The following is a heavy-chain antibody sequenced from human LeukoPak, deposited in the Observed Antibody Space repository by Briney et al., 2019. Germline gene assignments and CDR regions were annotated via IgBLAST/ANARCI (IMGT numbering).Heavy chain of an antibody. V-gene: IGHV4-34*01. Sequence: SETLSLTCAVYGGSFSGYYWSWIRQPPGKGLEWIGEINHSGSTNYNPSLKSRVTISVDTSKNQFSLKLSSVTAADTAVYYCASGSAPVRGSSIDYWGQGTLVTASS. CDR1: GGSFSGYY. CDR3: ASGSAPVRGSSIDY. CDR2: INHSGST. J-gene: IGHJ4*02. D-gene: IGHD1-26*01.